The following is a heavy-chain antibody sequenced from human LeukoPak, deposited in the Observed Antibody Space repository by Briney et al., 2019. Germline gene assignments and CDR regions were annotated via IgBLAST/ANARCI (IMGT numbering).Heavy chain of an antibody. J-gene: IGHJ4*02. CDR1: GGSISSSSYS. V-gene: IGHV4-39*01. CDR3: ARLGSSGYEFFDY. CDR2: IYYSGST. Sequence: SETLSLTCTVSGGSISSSSYSWGWIRQPPGKGLEWIGSIYYSGSTYYNPSLKSRVTISVDTSKNQFSLKLSSVTAADTAVYYCARLGSSGYEFFDYWGQGTLVTVSS. D-gene: IGHD3-22*01.